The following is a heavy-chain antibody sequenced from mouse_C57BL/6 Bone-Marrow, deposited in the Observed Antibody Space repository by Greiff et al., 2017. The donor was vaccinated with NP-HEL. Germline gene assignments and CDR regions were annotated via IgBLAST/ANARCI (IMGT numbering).Heavy chain of an antibody. CDR2: ITRAGSYT. CDR1: GFTFSSYC. J-gene: IGHJ2*01. V-gene: IGHV5-6*02. CDR3: ARRWYYFDY. Sequence: DVLLLESGGDLVKPGGSLKLSCAASGFTFSSYCLSWVRPPPSTILEWVATITRAGSYTSYPDSVKGRFTLSRANAKNTLYLQMSSLKSEDKAMYYGARRWYYFDYWGQGTTLTVSS.